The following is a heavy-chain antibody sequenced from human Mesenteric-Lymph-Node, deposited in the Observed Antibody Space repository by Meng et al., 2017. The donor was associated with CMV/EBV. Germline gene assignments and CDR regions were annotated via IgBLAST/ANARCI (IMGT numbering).Heavy chain of an antibody. V-gene: IGHV3-NL1*01. D-gene: IGHD4-11*01. CDR1: GFTFSSYG. Sequence: GESLKISCAASGFTFSSYGMHWVRQAPGKGLEWVSVIYSGGYTYYADSVKGRFTISRDNSKNTVYLQMDSLRAEDTAVYYCARELRNSDSSYYFDYWGQGTLVTVSS. J-gene: IGHJ4*02. CDR2: IYSGGYT. CDR3: ARELRNSDSSYYFDY.